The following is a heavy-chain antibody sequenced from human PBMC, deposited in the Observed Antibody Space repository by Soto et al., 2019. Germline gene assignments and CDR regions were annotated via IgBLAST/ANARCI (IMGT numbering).Heavy chain of an antibody. V-gene: IGHV4-31*01. Sequence: QVQLQESGPGLVKPSQTLSLTCTVSGGSISSGGYYWSWIRQHPGKGLECIGYIYYSGSTYYNPSLKSQVTISVHTSKNQFSLKLSSVTAAATAVYYCARNNMTTAYNFAYWGQGTLVTVSS. J-gene: IGHJ4*02. D-gene: IGHD4-17*01. CDR2: IYYSGST. CDR1: GGSISSGGYY. CDR3: ARNNMTTAYNFAY.